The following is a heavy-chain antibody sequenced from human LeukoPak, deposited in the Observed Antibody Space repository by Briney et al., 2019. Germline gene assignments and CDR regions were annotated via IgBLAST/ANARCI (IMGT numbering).Heavy chain of an antibody. D-gene: IGHD3-10*02. CDR3: ARRTDYDIRGSDYYYYGMGV. J-gene: IGHJ6*02. CDR2: INHSGST. CDR1: GGSFSGYY. V-gene: IGHV4-34*01. Sequence: SETLSLTCAIHGGSFSGYYWSWIRQPPGKGLEWIGEINHSGSTIYNPSLKSRVTISVDTSKNQFSLKLSSVTAADTAVYYCARRTDYDIRGSDYYYYGMGVWGQGTTVTVSS.